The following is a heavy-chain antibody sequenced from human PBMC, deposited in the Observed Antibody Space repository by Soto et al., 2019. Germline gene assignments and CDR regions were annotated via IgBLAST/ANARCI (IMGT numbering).Heavy chain of an antibody. CDR3: ARGRADV. CDR1: GYPFSNYD. Sequence: GASVKVSCKASGYPFSNYDINWVRQATGQGLEWMGWVNPNSGNTGYAQKFQGRVTLTRNTSISTAYMELSSLRSEGTAVYYCARGRADVWGKGTTVTVSS. J-gene: IGHJ6*04. CDR2: VNPNSGNT. V-gene: IGHV1-8*01.